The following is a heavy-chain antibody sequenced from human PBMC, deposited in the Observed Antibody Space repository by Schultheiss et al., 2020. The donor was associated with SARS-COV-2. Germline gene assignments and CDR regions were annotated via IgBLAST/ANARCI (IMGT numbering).Heavy chain of an antibody. V-gene: IGHV3-15*01. Sequence: GGSLRLSCVASGFSFTNAWMSWVRQAPGKGLEWVGRVKSKTDGGTTDYAAPVKGRFTISRDDSKNTLYLQMNSLKTEDTAVYYCARDPVPYGSGIYGMDVWGQGTTVTVSS. D-gene: IGHD3-10*01. CDR1: GFSFTNAW. CDR3: ARDPVPYGSGIYGMDV. CDR2: VKSKTDGGTT. J-gene: IGHJ6*02.